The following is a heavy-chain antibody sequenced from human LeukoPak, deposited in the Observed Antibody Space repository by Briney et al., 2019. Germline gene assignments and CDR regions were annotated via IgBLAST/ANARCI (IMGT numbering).Heavy chain of an antibody. D-gene: IGHD1-1*01. V-gene: IGHV4-34*01. CDR3: ARVGNDPYYFDY. Sequence: SETLSLTCAVYGGSFSGYYWSWIRQPPGKGLEWIGEINHSGSTNYNPSLKSRVTISVDTSKNQFSLKLSSVTAADTAVYYCARVGNDPYYFDYWGQGTLVIVSS. J-gene: IGHJ4*02. CDR2: INHSGST. CDR1: GGSFSGYY.